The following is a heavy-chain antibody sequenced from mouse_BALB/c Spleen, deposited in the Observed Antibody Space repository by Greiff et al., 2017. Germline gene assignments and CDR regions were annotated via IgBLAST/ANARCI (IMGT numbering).Heavy chain of an antibody. CDR3: ARRGGYDYDEGTWFAY. CDR1: GFTFSSFG. V-gene: IGHV5-17*02. D-gene: IGHD2-4*01. J-gene: IGHJ3*01. Sequence: EVKVVESGGGLVQPGGSRKLSCAASGFTFSSFGMHWVRQAPEKGLEWVAYISSGSSTIYYADTVKGRFTISRDNPKNTLFLQMTSLRSEDTAMYYCARRGGYDYDEGTWFAYWGQGTLVTVSA. CDR2: ISSGSSTI.